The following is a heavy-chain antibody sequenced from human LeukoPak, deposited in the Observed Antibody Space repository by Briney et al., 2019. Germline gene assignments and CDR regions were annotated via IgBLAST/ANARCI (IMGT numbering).Heavy chain of an antibody. CDR2: IYYSGST. CDR1: GGSISSYY. J-gene: IGHJ4*02. Sequence: SETLSLTCTVSGGSISSYYWSWIRQPPGKGLEWIGYIYYSGSTNYNPSLKSRVTISVDTSKNQFSLKLSSVTAADTAVYYCARSSSWVPPYYFDYWGQGTLVTVSS. V-gene: IGHV4-59*01. D-gene: IGHD2-2*01. CDR3: ARSSSWVPPYYFDY.